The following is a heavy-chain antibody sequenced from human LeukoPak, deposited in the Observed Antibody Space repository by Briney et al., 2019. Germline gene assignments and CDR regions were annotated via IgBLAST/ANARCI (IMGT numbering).Heavy chain of an antibody. CDR2: ISQSGST. Sequence: GSLRLSCVDSAFTFSNYWMSWVRQPPGKGLEWIGEISQSGSTNYNPSLKSRVNISLDTSENQFSLKLSSVTAADTAVYYCARALGAFDIWGQGTMVTVSS. V-gene: IGHV4-34*01. CDR3: ARALGAFDI. J-gene: IGHJ3*02. CDR1: AFTFSNYW.